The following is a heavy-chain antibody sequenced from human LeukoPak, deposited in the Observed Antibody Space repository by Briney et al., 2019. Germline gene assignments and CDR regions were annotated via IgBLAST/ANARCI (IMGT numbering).Heavy chain of an antibody. CDR2: IASSGSSI. CDR1: GFAFSSHF. Sequence: PGGSLRLSCAASGFAFSSHFMNWVRQAPGKGLEWVSPIASSGSSIYYADSLKGRFTTSRDNAKNSLYLQINSLRPEDTAVYYCARERYSRSSHDALDLWGRGTMVTVSS. J-gene: IGHJ3*01. CDR3: ARERYSRSSHDALDL. V-gene: IGHV3-21*01. D-gene: IGHD6-6*01.